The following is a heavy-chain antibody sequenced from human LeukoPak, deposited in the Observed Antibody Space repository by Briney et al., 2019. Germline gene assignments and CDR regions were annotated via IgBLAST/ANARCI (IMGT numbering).Heavy chain of an antibody. Sequence: SVKVSCKASGGTFSSYAISWVRQAPGQGLEWMGGIIPVFGTANYAQKFQGRVTITADESTSTAYMELSSLRSEDTAVYYCAREDGYCSGGSCSNWFDPWGQGTLVTVSS. CDR2: IIPVFGTA. J-gene: IGHJ5*02. CDR1: GGTFSSYA. D-gene: IGHD2-15*01. CDR3: AREDGYCSGGSCSNWFDP. V-gene: IGHV1-69*01.